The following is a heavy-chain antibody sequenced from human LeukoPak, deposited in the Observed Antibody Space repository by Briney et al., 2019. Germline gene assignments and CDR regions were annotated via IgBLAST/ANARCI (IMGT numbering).Heavy chain of an antibody. J-gene: IGHJ4*02. CDR3: ARADTAMVKGRKYYSDY. V-gene: IGHV3-74*01. CDR1: GFTFSSYW. Sequence: GGSLRLSCAASGFTFSSYWMHWVRQAPGKGLVWVSRINSDGSSTSYADSVKGRFTISRDNAKNSLYLQMNSLRAEDTAVYYCARADTAMVKGRKYYSDYWGQGTLVTVSS. CDR2: INSDGSST. D-gene: IGHD5-18*01.